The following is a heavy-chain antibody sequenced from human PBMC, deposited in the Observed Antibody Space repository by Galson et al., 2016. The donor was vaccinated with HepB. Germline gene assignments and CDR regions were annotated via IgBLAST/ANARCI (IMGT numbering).Heavy chain of an antibody. D-gene: IGHD1-1*01. CDR2: VNPNSGNT. J-gene: IGHJ4*02. Sequence: QSGAEVKKPGQSLKISCKASGYTFSTYEINWVRQAPGQGLEWMGWVNPNSGNTRYAQKFQGRVTMTRNTSTGTAYMELSSLRSEDTAVYYCATSPQNEIDYWGQGTLVIVSS. CDR1: GYTFSTYE. CDR3: ATSPQNEIDY. V-gene: IGHV1-8*01.